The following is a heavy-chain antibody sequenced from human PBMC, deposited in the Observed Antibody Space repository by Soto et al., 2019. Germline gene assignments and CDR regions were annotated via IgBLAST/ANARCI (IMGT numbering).Heavy chain of an antibody. CDR2: INHSGST. D-gene: IGHD6-13*01. CDR3: ARGRSAAGYYYYMDV. J-gene: IGHJ6*03. Sequence: PSETLYLTCAVYGGSFSGYYWSWIRQPTGKGLEWIGEINHSGSTNYNPSLKSRVTISVDTSKNQFSLKLSSVTAADTAVYYCARGRSAAGYYYYMDVWGKGTTVTVSS. CDR1: GGSFSGYY. V-gene: IGHV4-34*01.